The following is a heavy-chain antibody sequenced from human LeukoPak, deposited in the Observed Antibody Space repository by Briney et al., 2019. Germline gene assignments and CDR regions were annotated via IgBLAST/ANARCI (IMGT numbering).Heavy chain of an antibody. D-gene: IGHD2-15*01. CDR2: FYLTGST. V-gene: IGHV4-59*01. CDR1: GGSIRTYY. CDR3: ARGDCSGGSCYEGRYYFDY. Sequence: SETLSLTCTVSGGSIRTYYWSLIRQPPGKGLEWIGYFYLTGSTDYNPSLKSRVAISVDTSKNQFSLKLNSVTAADTAMYYCARGDCSGGSCYEGRYYFDYWGQGTLVTVSS. J-gene: IGHJ4*02.